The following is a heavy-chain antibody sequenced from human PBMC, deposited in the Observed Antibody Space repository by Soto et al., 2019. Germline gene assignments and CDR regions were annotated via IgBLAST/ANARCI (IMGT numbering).Heavy chain of an antibody. V-gene: IGHV1-69*04. Sequence: ASVKVSCKASGGTFSSYAISWVRQAPGQGLEWMGRIIPILGIANYAQKFQGRVTITADKSTSTAYMELSSLRSEDTAVYYCARGYSSGWYTYWGQGTLVTVFS. D-gene: IGHD6-19*01. CDR1: GGTFSSYA. J-gene: IGHJ4*02. CDR2: IIPILGIA. CDR3: ARGYSSGWYTY.